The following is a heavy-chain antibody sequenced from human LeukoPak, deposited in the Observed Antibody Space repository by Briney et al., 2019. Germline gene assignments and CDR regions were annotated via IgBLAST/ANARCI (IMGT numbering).Heavy chain of an antibody. CDR3: ARDRGVAVSQTQTQEAFDI. CDR2: IIPIFGTA. V-gene: IGHV1-69*01. Sequence: ASVKVSCKASGGTFSSYATSWVRQAPGQGLEWMGGIIPIFGTANYAQKFQGRVTITADESTSTAYMELSSLRSEDTAVYYCARDRGVAVSQTQTQEAFDIWGQGTMVTVSS. CDR1: GGTFSSYA. J-gene: IGHJ3*02. D-gene: IGHD3-10*01.